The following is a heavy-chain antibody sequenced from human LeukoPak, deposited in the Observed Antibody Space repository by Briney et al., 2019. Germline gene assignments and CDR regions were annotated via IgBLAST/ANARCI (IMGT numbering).Heavy chain of an antibody. CDR1: RGTFSSYA. Sequence: SVKVSCKAARGTFSSYAISWVRQAPGQGLEWMGGIIPIFGTANYAQKFQGRVTITADESTSTAYMELSSLRSEDTAVYYCAVYCSSTSCYLDYWGQGTLVTVSS. D-gene: IGHD2-2*01. V-gene: IGHV1-69*01. CDR2: IIPIFGTA. CDR3: AVYCSSTSCYLDY. J-gene: IGHJ4*02.